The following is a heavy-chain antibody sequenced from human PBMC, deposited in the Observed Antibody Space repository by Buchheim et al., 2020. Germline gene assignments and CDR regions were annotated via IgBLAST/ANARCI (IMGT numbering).Heavy chain of an antibody. CDR1: TFTVSSTH. Sequence: EVQLVESGGGLVQPGGSLRLSCATSTFTVSSTHMSWVRQAPGKGLEWVSVIYSGGTTYYADSVKGRFTISRDHLKNTLYLQMNSLRVEDTAVYFCARGRPFDTWGQGTL. CDR2: IYSGGTT. J-gene: IGHJ5*02. V-gene: IGHV3-66*02. CDR3: ARGRPFDT.